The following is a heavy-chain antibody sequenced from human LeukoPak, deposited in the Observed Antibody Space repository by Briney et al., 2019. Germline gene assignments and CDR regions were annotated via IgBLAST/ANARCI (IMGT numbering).Heavy chain of an antibody. CDR3: AKDCGYYDSSGYKPRNWFDP. V-gene: IGHV3-23*01. D-gene: IGHD3-22*01. J-gene: IGHJ5*02. Sequence: LSLTCTVSGGSISSGGYYWSWVRQAPGKGLEWVSAISGSGGSTYYADSVKGRFTISRDNSKNTLYLQMNSLRAEDTAVYYCAKDCGYYDSSGYKPRNWFDPWGQGTLVTVSP. CDR2: ISGSGGST. CDR1: GGSISSGGYY.